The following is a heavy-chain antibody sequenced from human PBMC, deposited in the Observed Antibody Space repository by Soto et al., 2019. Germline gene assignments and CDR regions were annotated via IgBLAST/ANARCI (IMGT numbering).Heavy chain of an antibody. V-gene: IGHV1-69*13. CDR1: GGTFSSYA. Sequence: GASVKVSCKASGGTFSSYAISWVRQAPGQGLEWMGGIIPIFGTANYAQKFQGRVTITADESTSTAYMELSSLRSEDTAVYYCARVPRFSGDPRYGMDVWGQGTTVTVSS. D-gene: IGHD3-3*01. CDR3: ARVPRFSGDPRYGMDV. CDR2: IIPIFGTA. J-gene: IGHJ6*02.